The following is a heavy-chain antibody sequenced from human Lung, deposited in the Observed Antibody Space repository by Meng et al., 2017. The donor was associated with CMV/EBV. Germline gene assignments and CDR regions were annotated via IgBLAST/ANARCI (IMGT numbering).Heavy chain of an antibody. CDR1: GFAFRSYS. CDR3: ARAGTTVTFFDH. Sequence: GESXKISCAASGFAFRSYSMNWVRQPPGKGLEWVASISSSVSDVYSADSVKGRFIISRDNGRDSLYLQMNSQRAEDTGVYYCARAGTTVTFFDHWGPGTPVTVSS. CDR2: ISSSVSDV. V-gene: IGHV3-21*01. D-gene: IGHD4-17*01. J-gene: IGHJ4*02.